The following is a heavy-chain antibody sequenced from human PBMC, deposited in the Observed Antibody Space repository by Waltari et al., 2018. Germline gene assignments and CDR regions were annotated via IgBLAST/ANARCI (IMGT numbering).Heavy chain of an antibody. J-gene: IGHJ4*02. CDR1: GGSISSSSYY. V-gene: IGHV4-39*07. D-gene: IGHD6-13*01. CDR2: IYYSGST. Sequence: QLQLQESGPGLVKPSETLSLTCTVSGGSISSSSYYWGGIRQPPGKGLEWIGSIYYSGSTYYNPSLKSRVTISVDTSKNQFSLKLSSVTAADTAVYYCARDGSAAGFSYWGQGTLVTVSS. CDR3: ARDGSAAGFSY.